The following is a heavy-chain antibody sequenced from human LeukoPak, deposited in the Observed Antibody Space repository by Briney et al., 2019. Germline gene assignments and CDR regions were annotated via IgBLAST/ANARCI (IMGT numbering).Heavy chain of an antibody. CDR2: IASDGSHT. CDR3: ARERQDTVIHSGAFET. CDR1: GFTFSNYF. D-gene: IGHD2-21*02. J-gene: IGHJ3*02. V-gene: IGHV3-30*04. Sequence: PGGSLRLSCAAAGFTFSNYFMRWVRQAPGKGLEWVADIASDGSHTFYVESVKGRFTISRDNSKNTLYLQMNSLRAENTAVYFCARERQDTVIHSGAFETWGQGTMVTVSS.